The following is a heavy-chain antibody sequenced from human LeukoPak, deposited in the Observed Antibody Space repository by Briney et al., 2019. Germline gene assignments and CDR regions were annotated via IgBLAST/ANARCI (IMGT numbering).Heavy chain of an antibody. CDR1: GYTFTSYA. CDR3: ARARELLTPFDY. V-gene: IGHV1-3*01. D-gene: IGHD1-26*01. CDR2: INAGNGNT. J-gene: IGHJ4*02. Sequence: GASVKVSCRASGYTFTSYAMHWVRQAPGQRLEWMGWINAGNGNTKYSQKFQGRVTITRDTSASTAYMELSSLRSEDTAVYYCARARELLTPFDYWGQGTLVTVSS.